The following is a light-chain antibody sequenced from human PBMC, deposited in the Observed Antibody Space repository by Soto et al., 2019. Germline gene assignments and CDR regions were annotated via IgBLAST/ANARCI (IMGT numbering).Light chain of an antibody. CDR3: KKYDTAPLT. V-gene: IGKV1-27*01. J-gene: IGKJ1*01. Sequence: DIQMTQSPSSLSSSVGDRVTIACRASQGISTYLAWYQQKPGKVHKLLIYAASTLLSGVQSRFSGSGSGTDFTLTIRSLQPEDVATYYCKKYDTAPLTFGQGTKVDIK. CDR2: AAS. CDR1: QGISTY.